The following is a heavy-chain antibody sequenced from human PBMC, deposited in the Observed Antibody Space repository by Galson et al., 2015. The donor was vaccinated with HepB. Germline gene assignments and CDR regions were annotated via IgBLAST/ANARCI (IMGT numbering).Heavy chain of an antibody. Sequence: PALVKPTQTLTLTCTFSGFSLSTSGMCVSWIRQPPGKALEWLACIDWDDDKYYSTSLKTRLTISKDTSKNQVVLTMTNMDPVDTATYYCARAVSSGWYEGNFDYWGQGTLVTVSS. V-gene: IGHV2-70*11. CDR1: GFSLSTSGMC. J-gene: IGHJ4*02. D-gene: IGHD6-19*01. CDR3: ARAVSSGWYEGNFDY. CDR2: IDWDDDK.